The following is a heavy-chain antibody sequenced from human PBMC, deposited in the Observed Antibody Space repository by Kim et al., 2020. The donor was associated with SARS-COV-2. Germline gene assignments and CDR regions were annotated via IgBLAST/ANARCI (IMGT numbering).Heavy chain of an antibody. Sequence: ASVKVSCKASGYTFTSYAMHWVRQAPGQRLEWMGWINAGNGNTKYSQKFQGRVTITRDTSASTAYMELSSLRSEDTAVYYCARDSYYDIFRYYYYYMDVWGKGTRSPSP. V-gene: IGHV1-3*01. CDR2: INAGNGNT. CDR1: GYTFTSYA. D-gene: IGHD3-9*01. J-gene: IGHJ6*03. CDR3: ARDSYYDIFRYYYYYMDV.